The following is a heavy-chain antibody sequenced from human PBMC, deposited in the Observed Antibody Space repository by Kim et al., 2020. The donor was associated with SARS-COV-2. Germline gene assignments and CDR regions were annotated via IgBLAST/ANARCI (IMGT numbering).Heavy chain of an antibody. Sequence: SETLSLTCTVSGGSISSGDYYWSWIRQPPGKGLEWIGYIYYSGSTYYNPSLKSRVTISVDTSKNQFSLKLSSVTAADTAVYYCARDSCSGGSCYSYGMDVWGQGTTVTVSS. J-gene: IGHJ6*02. CDR1: GGSISSGDYY. D-gene: IGHD2-15*01. V-gene: IGHV4-30-4*01. CDR2: IYYSGST. CDR3: ARDSCSGGSCYSYGMDV.